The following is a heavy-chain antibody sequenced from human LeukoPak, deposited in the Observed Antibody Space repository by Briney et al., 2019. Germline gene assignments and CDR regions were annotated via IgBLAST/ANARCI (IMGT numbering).Heavy chain of an antibody. J-gene: IGHJ4*02. CDR3: ARCHSSSSGDY. D-gene: IGHD6-6*01. CDR2: IRQGGSEK. Sequence: GGSLRLSCAASGFTFNTYTMNWVRQAPGKGLEWVANIRQGGSEKYYVDSVKGRFTISRDNAKNSLFLQMNSLRAEDTAVYYCARCHSSSSGDYWGQGTLVTVSS. V-gene: IGHV3-7*05. CDR1: GFTFNTYT.